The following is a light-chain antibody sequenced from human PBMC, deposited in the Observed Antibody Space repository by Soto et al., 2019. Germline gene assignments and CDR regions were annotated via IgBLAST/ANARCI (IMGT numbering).Light chain of an antibody. V-gene: IGLV2-23*03. CDR2: EGN. CDR1: SSDVGAYNY. Sequence: QSALTQPASVSGSPGQSITISCTGTSSDVGAYNYVSWYQHHPGKAPKLMIYEGNKRPSGVSDRFSGSKSGNTASLTISALQAEDEADYSCCSFAGGATFVFGGGTKLTVL. J-gene: IGLJ2*01. CDR3: CSFAGGATFV.